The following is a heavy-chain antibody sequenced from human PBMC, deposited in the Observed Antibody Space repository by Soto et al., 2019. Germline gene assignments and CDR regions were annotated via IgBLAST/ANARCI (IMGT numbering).Heavy chain of an antibody. CDR3: ARYYFDSSGYSNWFDP. CDR2: IHYSGRT. CDR1: GCSITSGAYY. D-gene: IGHD3-22*01. V-gene: IGHV4-31*11. Sequence: PSETLSLTCAVSGCSITSGAYYWTWIRQHPGKGLEWIAYIHYSGRTYYNPSLKSRVTISVDTSNNQFSLKLSSVTAADTAVYYCARYYFDSSGYSNWFDPWGQGTLVTVSS. J-gene: IGHJ5*02.